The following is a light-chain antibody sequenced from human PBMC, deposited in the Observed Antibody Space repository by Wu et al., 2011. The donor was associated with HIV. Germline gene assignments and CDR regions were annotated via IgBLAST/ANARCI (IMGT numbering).Light chain of an antibody. V-gene: IGKV3-11*01. Sequence: ESVLTQSPATPSLSPGERATLSCRASQSVSSNLAWYQQKPGQAPRLLIYGASTRATGIPARFSGSGSETDFTLTISGLQPEDFAIYYCQQRGNWPLTFGQGTRL. CDR1: QSVSSN. CDR2: GAS. CDR3: QQRGNWPLT. J-gene: IGKJ5*01.